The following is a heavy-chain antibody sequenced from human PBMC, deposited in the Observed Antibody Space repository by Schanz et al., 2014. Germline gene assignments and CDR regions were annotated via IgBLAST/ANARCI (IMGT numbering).Heavy chain of an antibody. CDR2: IKHDGSVK. J-gene: IGHJ4*02. CDR3: VSQTGSPNY. Sequence: EEQLVESGGGLVQPGGSLRLSCAASGITFSSHSFNWVRQAPGKGPEWVANIKHDGSVKDYVDSVEGRFTISRDNAKRSLFLQMNSLRVEDTAVYFCVSQTGSPNYWGQGTLVTVSS. CDR1: GITFSSHS. D-gene: IGHD6-13*01. V-gene: IGHV3-7*02.